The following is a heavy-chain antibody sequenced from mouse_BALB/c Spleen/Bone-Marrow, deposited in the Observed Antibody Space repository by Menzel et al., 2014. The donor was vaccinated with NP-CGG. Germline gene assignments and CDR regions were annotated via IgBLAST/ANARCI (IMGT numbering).Heavy chain of an antibody. CDR2: IRAGRST. CDR3: ARDGATATLAY. CDR1: GLSLTNYC. Sequence: VQLVESEPGLLAPSHSLYNTCADSGLSLTNYCVHWVRQPPGKGLEWLGEIRAGRSTNYKSALMSRLSISKDNSKSQVFLKMNSLQTDDTAMYYCARDGATATLAYWGQGTLVTVSA. D-gene: IGHD1-2*01. J-gene: IGHJ3*01. V-gene: IGHV2-9*02.